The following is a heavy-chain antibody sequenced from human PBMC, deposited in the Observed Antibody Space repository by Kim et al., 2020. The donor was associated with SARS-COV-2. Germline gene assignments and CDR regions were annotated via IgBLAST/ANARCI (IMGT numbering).Heavy chain of an antibody. J-gene: IGHJ4*02. CDR3: AREGGSYLSGFDY. V-gene: IGHV3-30*01. Sequence: YADSVKGRFTISRDNSKNTLYLQMNSLRAEDTAVYYCAREGGSYLSGFDYWGQGTLVTVSS. D-gene: IGHD1-26*01.